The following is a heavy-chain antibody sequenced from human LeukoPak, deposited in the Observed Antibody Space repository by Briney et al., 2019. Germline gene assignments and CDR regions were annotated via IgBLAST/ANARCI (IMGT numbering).Heavy chain of an antibody. CDR2: IWYDGSNK. CDR3: ARGYGYPDY. V-gene: IGHV3-33*01. CDR1: GFTFSSYG. Sequence: GRSLRLSCAASGFTFSSYGMHWVRQAPGKGLEWVAVIWYDGSNKYYADSVKGRFTIPRDNSKNTLYLQMNSLRAEDTAVYYCARGYGYPDYWGQGTLVTVSS. J-gene: IGHJ4*02. D-gene: IGHD5-18*01.